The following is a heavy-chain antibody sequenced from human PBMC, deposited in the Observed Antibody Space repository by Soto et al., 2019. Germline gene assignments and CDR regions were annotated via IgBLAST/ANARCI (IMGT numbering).Heavy chain of an antibody. CDR3: ARRVDYVWGSYRYSPYFDY. Sequence: SETLSLTCTVSGGSISSYYWSWLRQPPGKGLEWIGYIYYSGSTNYNPSLKSRVTISVDTSKNQFSLKLSSVTAADTAVYYCARRVDYVWGSYRYSPYFDYWGQGTLVTVSS. V-gene: IGHV4-59*08. CDR2: IYYSGST. J-gene: IGHJ4*02. CDR1: GGSISSYY. D-gene: IGHD3-16*02.